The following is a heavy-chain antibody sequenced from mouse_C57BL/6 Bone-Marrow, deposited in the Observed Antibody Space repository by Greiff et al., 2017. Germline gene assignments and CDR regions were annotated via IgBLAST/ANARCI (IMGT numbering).Heavy chain of an antibody. CDR2: IDPEIGDT. V-gene: IGHV14-4*01. CDR3: SSFDGNYFDF. D-gene: IGHD2-3*01. Sequence: EVQLQQSGAELVRPGASVKLSCTASGFNIKDDYIHWVKQRPEQGLEWIGWIDPEIGDTEYASKFQGKATITPDTSSNTAYLQLSSLTSEDTAVYYCSSFDGNYFDFWGQGTPLTVAS. J-gene: IGHJ2*01. CDR1: GFNIKDDY.